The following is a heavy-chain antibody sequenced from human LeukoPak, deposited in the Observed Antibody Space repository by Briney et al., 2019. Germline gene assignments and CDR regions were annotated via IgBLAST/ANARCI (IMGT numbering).Heavy chain of an antibody. D-gene: IGHD3-10*01. J-gene: IGHJ3*02. V-gene: IGHV5-51*01. CDR2: IYPADSDT. Sequence: GESLKISCQGSGYTFTNYWIAWVRQMPGKGLEWMGVIYPADSDTTYSPSFQGQVTISADKSISTAYLQWTSLKAPDTAMYYCARFDRSSSWVSGFDIWGQGTMVTVSS. CDR3: ARFDRSSSWVSGFDI. CDR1: GYTFTNYW.